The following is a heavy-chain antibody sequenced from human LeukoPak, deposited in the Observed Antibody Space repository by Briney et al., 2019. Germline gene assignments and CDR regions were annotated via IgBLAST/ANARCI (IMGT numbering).Heavy chain of an antibody. CDR1: GGSISSGSYY. V-gene: IGHV4-39*01. D-gene: IGHD4-23*01. CDR3: ARHGGSTVVSYFDY. J-gene: IGHJ4*02. Sequence: SETLSLTCIVSGGSISSGSYYWGWIRQPPGKGLEWIGSIYYSGSTYYNPSLKSRVTISVDTSKNQFSLKLSSVTAADTAVYYCARHGGSTVVSYFDYWGQGTLVTVSS. CDR2: IYYSGST.